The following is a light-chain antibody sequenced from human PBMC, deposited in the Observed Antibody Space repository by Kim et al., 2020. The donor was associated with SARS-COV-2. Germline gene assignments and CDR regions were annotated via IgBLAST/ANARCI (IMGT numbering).Light chain of an antibody. Sequence: SVARGQTARFTWGGNNIGSKNVHWYQQKPGQAPVLVIYRDNDRPSGIPERFSGSNSGNTATLTISRAQAGDEADYYCQVWDSSTYVFGGGTKVTVL. CDR3: QVWDSSTYV. CDR2: RDN. J-gene: IGLJ1*01. CDR1: NIGSKN. V-gene: IGLV3-9*01.